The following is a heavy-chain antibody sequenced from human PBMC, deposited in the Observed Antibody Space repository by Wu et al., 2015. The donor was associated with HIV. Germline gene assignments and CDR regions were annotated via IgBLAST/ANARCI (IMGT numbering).Heavy chain of an antibody. CDR3: ARGRSHVDPHEALDL. J-gene: IGHJ3*01. CDR1: GYTFYNYG. V-gene: IGHV1-2*02. D-gene: IGHD3-16*01. Sequence: IQLVQSGAEVRKPGTSVKVSCNTVGYTFYNYGIGWVRQAPGQGLEWMGWISPNTGGTVYAHKFQGRVTMTQDRSISTAYMEMTRLGSDDTAVYYCARGRSHVDPHEALDLWGQGTMVTVSS. CDR2: ISPNTGGT.